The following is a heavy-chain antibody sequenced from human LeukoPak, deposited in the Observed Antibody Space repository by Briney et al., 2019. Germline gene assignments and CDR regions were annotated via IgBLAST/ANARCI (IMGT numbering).Heavy chain of an antibody. CDR3: ARDSGYTGYALDL. V-gene: IGHV3-30*03. CDR1: GFTFSSYG. CDR2: ISYDGSNK. D-gene: IGHD5-12*01. J-gene: IGHJ5*02. Sequence: PGGSLRLSCAASGFTFSSYGMHWVRQAPGKGLEWVAVISYDGSNKYYADSVKGRFTIPRDNSKNTLYLQMYSLRPEDTAVYYCARDSGYTGYALDLWGQGNLVTVSS.